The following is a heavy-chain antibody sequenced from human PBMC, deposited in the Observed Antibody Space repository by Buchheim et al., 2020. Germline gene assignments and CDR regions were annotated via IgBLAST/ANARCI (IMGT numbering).Heavy chain of an antibody. CDR1: GGSFSGYY. Sequence: QVQLQQWGAGLLKPSETLSLTCAVYGGSFSGYYWSWIRQPPGKGLEWIGEINHSGSTNYNPSLKSRVTISVDTSKNQFSLKLSSVTAADTAVYYCARRLQYSYGLRPPFDYWGQGTL. CDR2: INHSGST. J-gene: IGHJ4*01. CDR3: ARRLQYSYGLRPPFDY. D-gene: IGHD5-18*01. V-gene: IGHV4-34*01.